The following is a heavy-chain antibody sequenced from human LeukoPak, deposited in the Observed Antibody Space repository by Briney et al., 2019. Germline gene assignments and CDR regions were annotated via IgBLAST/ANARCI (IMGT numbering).Heavy chain of an antibody. Sequence: GGSLRLSCAASGFTFSSYGMNWVRQAPGKGLEWVSSISSSSSYIYYADSVKGRFTISRDNAKNSLYLQMNTLRAEDTAVYYCARGSDTAMVLFYYFDYWGQGTLVTVSS. CDR1: GFTFSSYG. D-gene: IGHD5-18*01. V-gene: IGHV3-21*01. J-gene: IGHJ4*02. CDR2: ISSSSSYI. CDR3: ARGSDTAMVLFYYFDY.